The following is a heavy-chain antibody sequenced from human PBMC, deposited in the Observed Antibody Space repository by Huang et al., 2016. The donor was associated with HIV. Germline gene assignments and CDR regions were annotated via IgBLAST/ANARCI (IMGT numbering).Heavy chain of an antibody. Sequence: QLQLQESGPGLVKPSETLSLTCTVSGGSISSSSYYWGWIRQPPGKGLEWIGSIYYSVSTHYNPSLKSRVTISGDTSKNQFSLKLSSVTAADTAVYYCASYSSGYYAHDPDAFDIWGQGTMVTVSS. CDR1: GGSISSSSYY. CDR3: ASYSSGYYAHDPDAFDI. CDR2: IYYSVST. J-gene: IGHJ3*02. D-gene: IGHD3-22*01. V-gene: IGHV4-39*01.